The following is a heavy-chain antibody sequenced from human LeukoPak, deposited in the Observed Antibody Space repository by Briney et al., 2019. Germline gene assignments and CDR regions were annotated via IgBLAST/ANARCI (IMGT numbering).Heavy chain of an antibody. D-gene: IGHD4-11*01. CDR1: GFPFSSYW. V-gene: IGHV3-7*03. J-gene: IGHJ4*02. Sequence: GGPLSLSFVVFGFPFSSYWMSGVRQAPGKGLEWVANIKQDGSEKYYVDSVKGRFTISRDNAKNSLYLQMNSLRAEDTAVYYCATGKQCGYWGQGTLVTVSS. CDR3: ATGKQCGY. CDR2: IKQDGSEK.